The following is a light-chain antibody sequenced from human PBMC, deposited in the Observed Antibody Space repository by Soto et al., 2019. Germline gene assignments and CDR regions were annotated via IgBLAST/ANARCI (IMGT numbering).Light chain of an antibody. J-gene: IGKJ1*01. CDR1: QSGDNY. CDR3: QQRSNSPQT. V-gene: IGKV3-11*01. Sequence: EIVLKQSAGTLSLSPGERASLSYRASQSGDNYLDWYQQKPGQAPRLLIYESSNRATGIPARFSGSGSGTDFILTISSLEPEDFAVYYCQQRSNSPQTFGQGTKVDIK. CDR2: ESS.